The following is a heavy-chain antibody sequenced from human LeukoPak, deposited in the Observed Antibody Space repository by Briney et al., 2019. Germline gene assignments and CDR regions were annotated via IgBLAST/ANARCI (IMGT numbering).Heavy chain of an antibody. V-gene: IGHV3-9*01. CDR1: GFSFDDYA. CDR2: ISWNSGSI. Sequence: QPGGSLRLSCAASGFSFDDYAMHWVRQAPGKGLEWVSGISWNSGSIGYADSVKGRFTISRDNAKNSLYLQMNSLRVEDTALYYCAKRSTPLIGYCDYWGQGILVTVSS. D-gene: IGHD2-15*01. J-gene: IGHJ4*02. CDR3: AKRSTPLIGYCDY.